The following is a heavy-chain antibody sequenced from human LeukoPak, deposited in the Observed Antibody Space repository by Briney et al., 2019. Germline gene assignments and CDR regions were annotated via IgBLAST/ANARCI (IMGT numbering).Heavy chain of an antibody. V-gene: IGHV3-21*01. Sequence: GALILSCAASGFTFSSYSMNWVRQAPGKGLEWVSSISSSSSYIYYGDSVKGRFTISRDNAKNSLYLQMNSLRVEDTAVYYCARDLGVVVVAATTPTDCWGQGTLVTVSS. D-gene: IGHD2-15*01. CDR3: ARDLGVVVVAATTPTDC. J-gene: IGHJ4*02. CDR1: GFTFSSYS. CDR2: ISSSSSYI.